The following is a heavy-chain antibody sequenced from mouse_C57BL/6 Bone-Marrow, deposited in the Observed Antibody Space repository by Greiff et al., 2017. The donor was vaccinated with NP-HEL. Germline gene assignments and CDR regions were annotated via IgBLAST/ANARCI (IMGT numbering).Heavy chain of an antibody. CDR3: ARDDSHWYFDV. CDR1: GYTFTSYW. Sequence: VQLQQPGAELVRPGSSVKLSCKASGYTFTSYWMHWVKQRPIQGLEWIGNIDPSDSETHYNQKFKDKATLTVDKSSSTAYMQLSSLTSEDSAVYYCARDDSHWYFDVWGTGTTVTASS. V-gene: IGHV1-52*01. J-gene: IGHJ1*03. CDR2: IDPSDSET. D-gene: IGHD2-4*01.